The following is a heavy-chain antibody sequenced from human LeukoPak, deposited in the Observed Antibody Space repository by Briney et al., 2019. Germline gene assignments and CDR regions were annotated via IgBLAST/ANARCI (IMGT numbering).Heavy chain of an antibody. CDR3: ARVKGVPAAPYWYFDL. J-gene: IGHJ2*01. Sequence: SQTLSLTCTVSGGSISSGGYYWSWIRQHPGKGLEWIGYIYYSGSTYYNPSLKSRVTISVDTSKNQFSLKLSSVTAADTAVYYCARVKGVPAAPYWYFDLWGRGTLVTVSS. CDR2: IYYSGST. D-gene: IGHD2-2*01. V-gene: IGHV4-31*03. CDR1: GGSISSGGYY.